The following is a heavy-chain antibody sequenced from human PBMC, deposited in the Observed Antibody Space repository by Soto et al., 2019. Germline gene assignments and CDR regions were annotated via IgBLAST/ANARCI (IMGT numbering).Heavy chain of an antibody. Sequence: AAVKVSCKAAGYTCTSYDINWVRQATGQGLEWMGWINPNSGGTNYAQKFQGWVTMTRDTSISTAYMELSRLRSDDTAVYYCARGEWELGIDYWGQ. CDR1: GYTCTSYD. CDR3: ARGEWELGIDY. V-gene: IGHV1-2*04. D-gene: IGHD1-26*01. CDR2: INPNSGGT. J-gene: IGHJ4*02.